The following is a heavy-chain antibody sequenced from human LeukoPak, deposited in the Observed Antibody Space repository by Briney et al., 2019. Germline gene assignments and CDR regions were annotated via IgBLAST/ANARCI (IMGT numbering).Heavy chain of an antibody. CDR3: AKDDGDSSGWYSDLFDY. CDR1: GFTFSSYA. J-gene: IGHJ4*02. Sequence: GGSLRLSCAASGFTFSSYAMSWVRRAPGKGLEWVSAISGSGGSTYYADSVKGRFTISRDNSKNTLYLQMNSLRAEDTAVYYCAKDDGDSSGWYSDLFDYWGQGTLVTVSS. D-gene: IGHD6-19*01. CDR2: ISGSGGST. V-gene: IGHV3-23*01.